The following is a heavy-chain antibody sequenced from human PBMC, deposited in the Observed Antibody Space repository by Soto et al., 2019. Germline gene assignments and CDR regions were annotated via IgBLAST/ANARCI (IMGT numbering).Heavy chain of an antibody. CDR3: ARAYCDGDCYSRGAFDI. V-gene: IGHV3-53*05. D-gene: IGHD2-21*02. CDR1: GFTVSSNY. Sequence: HPGGSLRLSCAASGFTVSSNYMSWVRQAPGKGLEWVSVIYSGGSTYYADSVKGRFTISRDNSKNTLYLQMGSLRAEDMAVYYCARAYCDGDCYSRGAFDIWSQGTMVTVSS. CDR2: IYSGGST. J-gene: IGHJ3*02.